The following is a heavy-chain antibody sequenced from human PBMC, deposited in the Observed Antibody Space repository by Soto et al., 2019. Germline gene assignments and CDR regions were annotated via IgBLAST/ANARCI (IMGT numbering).Heavy chain of an antibody. V-gene: IGHV1-69*08. CDR2: IIPILGIA. CDR3: ARDYYDSSGYSQRYWYFDL. CDR1: GGTFSSYT. D-gene: IGHD3-22*01. Sequence: QVQLVQSGAEVKKPGSSVKVSCKASGGTFSSYTISWVRQAPGQGLEWMGRIIPILGIANYAQKFQGRVTITADKSTSTAYMELSSLRSEDTAVYYCARDYYDSSGYSQRYWYFDLWGRGTLVTVSS. J-gene: IGHJ2*01.